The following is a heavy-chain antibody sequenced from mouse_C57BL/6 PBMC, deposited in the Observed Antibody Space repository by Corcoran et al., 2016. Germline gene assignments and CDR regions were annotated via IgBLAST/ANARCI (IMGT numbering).Heavy chain of an antibody. CDR3: ASEFLVSSPGGFDY. Sequence: EVQLQQSGPELVKPGASVKMSCKASGYTFTDYYMHWVKQSHGKSLEWIGYIYPNNGGNGYNQKFKGKATLTVEKSSSTAYMELRSLTSEDSAVYYCASEFLVSSPGGFDYWGQGTTLTVSS. CDR2: IYPNNGGN. D-gene: IGHD1-1*01. J-gene: IGHJ2*01. CDR1: GYTFTDYY. V-gene: IGHV1-34*01.